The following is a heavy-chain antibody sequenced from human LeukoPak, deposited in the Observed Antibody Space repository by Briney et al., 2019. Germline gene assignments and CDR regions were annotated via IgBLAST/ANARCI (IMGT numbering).Heavy chain of an antibody. CDR2: ISYDGSNK. J-gene: IGHJ6*02. CDR3: AKDRSSSWYEGPFNGMDV. Sequence: GGSLRLPCAASGFTFSSYGMHWVRQAPGKGLEWVAVISYDGSNKYYADSVKGRFTISRDNSKNTLYLQMNSLRAEDTAVYYCAKDRSSSWYEGPFNGMDVWGQGTTVTVSS. CDR1: GFTFSSYG. V-gene: IGHV3-30*18. D-gene: IGHD6-13*01.